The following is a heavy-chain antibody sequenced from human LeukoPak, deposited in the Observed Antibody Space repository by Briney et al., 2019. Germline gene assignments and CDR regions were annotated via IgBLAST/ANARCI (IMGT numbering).Heavy chain of an antibody. CDR2: ISSIVGT. CDR3: ARDPATLPKGFDI. J-gene: IGHJ3*02. D-gene: IGHD1-26*01. CDR1: DDSFSTHY. Sequence: SGTLSLTCSVSDDSFSTHYWTWVRHPPGKGRGWGGYISSIVGTTYNPSLKSRVTISVHTSKKQFSLQTASVTAADTAVYYCARDPATLPKGFDIWGQGTMVTVSS. V-gene: IGHV4-59*11.